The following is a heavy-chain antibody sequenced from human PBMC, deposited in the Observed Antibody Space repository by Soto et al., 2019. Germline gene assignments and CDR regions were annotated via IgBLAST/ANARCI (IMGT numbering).Heavy chain of an antibody. CDR3: ARGPSIAVAGRWY. CDR1: GGSISSGGYY. D-gene: IGHD6-19*01. J-gene: IGHJ4*02. CDR2: IYYSGST. V-gene: IGHV4-31*03. Sequence: SETLSLTCTVSGGSISSGGYYWGWIRQHPGKGLEWIGYIYYSGSTYYNPSLKSRVTISVDTSKNQFSLKLSSVTAADTAVYYCARGPSIAVAGRWYWGQGTLVTVSS.